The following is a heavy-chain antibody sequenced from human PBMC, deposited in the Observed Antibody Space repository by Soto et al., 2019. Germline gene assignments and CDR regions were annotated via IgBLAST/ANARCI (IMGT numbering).Heavy chain of an antibody. V-gene: IGHV1-18*01. CDR3: ARVGVAVISAISGY. CDR2: INVYNGNT. CDR1: GYIFTSYA. J-gene: IGHJ4*02. D-gene: IGHD4-4*01. Sequence: QVQLVQSGAEVKKPGASLKVSCKASGYIFTSYAVSWVRQAPGQGLEWMGWINVYNGNTKYAQKFQGRVTMTTDTSKSTVYMELRSMTSDDTSVYYWARVGVAVISAISGYWGQGTLVSVSS.